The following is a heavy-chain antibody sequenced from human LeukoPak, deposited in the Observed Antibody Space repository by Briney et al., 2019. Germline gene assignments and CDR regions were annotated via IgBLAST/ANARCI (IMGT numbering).Heavy chain of an antibody. V-gene: IGHV4-39*07. J-gene: IGHJ4*02. CDR3: ARGPKIDILTGPYYFDY. CDR1: GGSISSSSYY. D-gene: IGHD3-9*01. CDR2: IYYSGST. Sequence: SETLSLTCTVSGGSISSSSYYWGWIRQPPGKGLEWIGSIYYSGSTYYNPSLKSRVTISVDTSKNQFSLKLSSVTAADTAVYYCARGPKIDILTGPYYFDYWGQGTLVTVSS.